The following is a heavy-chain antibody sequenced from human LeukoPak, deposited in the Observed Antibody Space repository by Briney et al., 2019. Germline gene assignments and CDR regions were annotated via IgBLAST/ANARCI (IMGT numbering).Heavy chain of an antibody. D-gene: IGHD1-26*01. CDR2: IRQDGSEK. CDR1: GFTFSSYW. CDR3: ARVPRGSYGSDY. V-gene: IGHV3-7*01. Sequence: GGSLRPSCAASGFTFSSYWMSWVRQAPGKGLEWVANIRQDGSEKYHVDSVKGRFTISRDNAKNSLYLQMNSLRAEDTAVYYCARVPRGSYGSDYWGQGTLVTVSS. J-gene: IGHJ4*02.